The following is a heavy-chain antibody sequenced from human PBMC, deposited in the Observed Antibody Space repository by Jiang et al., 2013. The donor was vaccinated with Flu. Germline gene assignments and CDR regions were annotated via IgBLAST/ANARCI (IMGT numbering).Heavy chain of an antibody. J-gene: IGHJ3*02. V-gene: IGHV3-7*03. CDR2: IKQDGSEK. CDR3: ARRARWLQLTDAFDI. Sequence: QLLESGGGLVQPGGSLRLSCAASGFTFSNFWMNWVRQAPGKGLEWVANIKQDGSEKYYVDSVKGRFTISRDNAKNSLYLQMNSLRVEDTAVYYCARRARWLQLTDAFDIWGQGTVVTVSS. CDR1: GFTFSNFW. D-gene: IGHD5-24*01.